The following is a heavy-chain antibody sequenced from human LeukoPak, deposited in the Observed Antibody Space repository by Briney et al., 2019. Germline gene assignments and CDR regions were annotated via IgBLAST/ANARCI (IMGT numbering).Heavy chain of an antibody. D-gene: IGHD3-10*01. CDR1: GGSINNYY. J-gene: IGHJ6*03. CDR3: ARHVLQRITMVRGPNYYMDV. CDR2: IYYSGNT. Sequence: PSETLSLTCTVSGGSINNYYWSWIRQPPGKGLEWIGYIYYSGNTNYNPSLKSRVTISVDASKNQFSLKLSSVTAADTAVYYCARHVLQRITMVRGPNYYMDVWGKGTTVTVSS. V-gene: IGHV4-59*08.